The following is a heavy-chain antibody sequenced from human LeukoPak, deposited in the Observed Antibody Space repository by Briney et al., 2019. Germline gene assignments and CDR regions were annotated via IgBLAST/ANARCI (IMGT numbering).Heavy chain of an antibody. Sequence: GGSLRLSCAASGFTFSSYAMPWVRQAPGKGLEWVAVISYDGSNKYYPDPVKVRFTISRENSKNTLYLQMNSLRAEDTAVYYCARVPTARNSGFNYYYGMDVWGQGTTVTVSS. D-gene: IGHD6-19*01. CDR1: GFTFSSYA. V-gene: IGHV3-30*04. J-gene: IGHJ6*02. CDR3: ARVPTARNSGFNYYYGMDV. CDR2: ISYDGSNK.